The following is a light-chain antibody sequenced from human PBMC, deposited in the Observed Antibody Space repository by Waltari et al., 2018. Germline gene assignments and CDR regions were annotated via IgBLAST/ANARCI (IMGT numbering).Light chain of an antibody. V-gene: IGKV3-20*01. CDR2: GAS. Sequence: VLTQSPGTLSLSPGERATLSCRPSQRLSRKYLVWSQQRPGQAPPLLLYGASSSAAGIPDRFSGSGSGTDFTLTISRLEPEDSAVYYCQQYESSVMYTFGQGTKLEIK. CDR3: QQYESSVMYT. CDR1: QRLSRKY. J-gene: IGKJ2*01.